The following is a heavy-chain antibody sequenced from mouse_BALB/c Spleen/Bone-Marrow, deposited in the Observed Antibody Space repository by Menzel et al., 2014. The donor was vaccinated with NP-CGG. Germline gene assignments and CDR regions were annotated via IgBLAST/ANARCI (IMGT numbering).Heavy chain of an antibody. V-gene: IGHV4-1*02. CDR3: ARLGYYGWFAY. J-gene: IGHJ3*01. Sequence: EVQLVESGGGLVQPGGSLKLSCAASGFDFSRYWMSWVRQAPGKGLEWIGEINPYSSTINYTPSLKDKLIISRDNAKNTLYLQMSKVRSEDTALYCCARLGYYGWFAYWGQGTLVTVSA. CDR2: INPYSSTI. D-gene: IGHD2-3*01. CDR1: GFDFSRYW.